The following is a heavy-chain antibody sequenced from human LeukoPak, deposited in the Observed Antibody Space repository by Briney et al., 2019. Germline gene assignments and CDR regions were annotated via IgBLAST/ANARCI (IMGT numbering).Heavy chain of an antibody. J-gene: IGHJ4*02. CDR2: ITGSGGDT. CDR1: GFTFSSYA. CDR3: AKGSSPSHPYYFDY. D-gene: IGHD1-26*01. Sequence: GGSLRLSCAASGFTFSSYAMSWVRQAPGKGLEWVSAITGSGGDTYHADSVQGRFTISRDNSKNTLFLQMNSLRAEDTAVYYCAKGSSPSHPYYFDYWGQGTLVTVSS. V-gene: IGHV3-23*01.